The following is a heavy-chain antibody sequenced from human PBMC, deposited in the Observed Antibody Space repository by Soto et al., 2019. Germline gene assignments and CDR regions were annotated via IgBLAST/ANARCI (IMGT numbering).Heavy chain of an antibody. J-gene: IGHJ6*02. D-gene: IGHD4-17*01. CDR3: ARDDYGDFYYYYYGMDV. V-gene: IGHV1-69*02. Sequence: QVQLVQSGAAVKKPGSSVKVSCKASGGTFSSYTISWVRQAPGQGLEWMGRIIPILGIANYAQKFQGRVTITADKSTSTAYMELSSLRSEDTAVYYCARDDYGDFYYYYYGMDVWGQGTTVTVSS. CDR2: IIPILGIA. CDR1: GGTFSSYT.